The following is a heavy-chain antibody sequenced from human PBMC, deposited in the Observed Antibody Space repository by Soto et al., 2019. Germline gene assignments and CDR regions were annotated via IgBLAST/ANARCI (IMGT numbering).Heavy chain of an antibody. D-gene: IGHD2-2*03. CDR3: ARVGYCSSTSCYGVGSANDY. Sequence: GGSLRLSCAASGFTFSSYWISWVRQAPGKGLEWVANIKQDGSEKYYVDSVKGRFTISRDNAKNSLYLQMNSLRAEDTAVYYCARVGYCSSTSCYGVGSANDYWGQGTLVTVSS. J-gene: IGHJ4*02. V-gene: IGHV3-7*01. CDR1: GFTFSSYW. CDR2: IKQDGSEK.